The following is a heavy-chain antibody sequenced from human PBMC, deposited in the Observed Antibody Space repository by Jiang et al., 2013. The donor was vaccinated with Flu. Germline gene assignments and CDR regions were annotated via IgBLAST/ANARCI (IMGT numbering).Heavy chain of an antibody. CDR2: VDPQYGET. J-gene: IGHJ4*02. V-gene: IGHV1-69-2*01. Sequence: SGAEVKRPGATVKISCKVSGYSFTVYYMHWVKQAPGKGLEWMGLVDPQYGETVYAEDFQGRVTITADTSTETVYMELNNLRSEDTAIYYCVTGLHGSVGWVHWGQGTLVTVSS. CDR1: GYSFTVYY. CDR3: VTGLHGSVGWVH. D-gene: IGHD5/OR15-5a*01.